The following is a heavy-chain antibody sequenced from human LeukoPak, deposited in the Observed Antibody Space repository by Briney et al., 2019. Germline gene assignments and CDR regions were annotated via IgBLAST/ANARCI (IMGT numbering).Heavy chain of an antibody. V-gene: IGHV3-7*01. D-gene: IGHD6-19*01. CDR3: ASEGGISGWYDVFGI. Sequence: PGGSLRLSCAASGFTLSSYAMSWVRQAPGKGLEWVATINQDGGEKYYEDSVKGRFTISRDNAKNSLFLQMNSLRVEDTAVYYCASEGGISGWYDVFGIWGQGTMVTVSS. CDR1: GFTLSSYA. J-gene: IGHJ3*02. CDR2: INQDGGEK.